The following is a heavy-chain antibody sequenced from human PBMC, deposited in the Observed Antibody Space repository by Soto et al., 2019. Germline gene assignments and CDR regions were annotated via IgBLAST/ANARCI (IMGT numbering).Heavy chain of an antibody. Sequence: ASVKVSCKASGGTFSSYAISWVRQAPGQGLEWMGGIIPIFGTANYAQKFQGRVTITADESTSTAYMELSSLRSEDTAVYYCARDGYYPLYYYYGMDVWGQGTTVTVSS. V-gene: IGHV1-69*13. J-gene: IGHJ6*02. CDR3: ARDGYYPLYYYYGMDV. CDR2: IIPIFGTA. D-gene: IGHD3-3*01. CDR1: GGTFSSYA.